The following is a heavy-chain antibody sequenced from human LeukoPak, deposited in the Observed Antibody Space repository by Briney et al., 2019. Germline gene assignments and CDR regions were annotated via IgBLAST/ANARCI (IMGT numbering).Heavy chain of an antibody. CDR1: GYTFTGYY. V-gene: IGHV1-46*01. D-gene: IGHD6-19*01. CDR2: INPSGGST. Sequence: EASVTVSCKASGYTFTGYYIHWVRQAPGQGLEWMGIINPSGGSTNYAQMFQGRVTMTRDTSTSTVYMELSSLRSEDTAVYYCARTSGWMFDYWGQGTLVTVSS. J-gene: IGHJ4*02. CDR3: ARTSGWMFDY.